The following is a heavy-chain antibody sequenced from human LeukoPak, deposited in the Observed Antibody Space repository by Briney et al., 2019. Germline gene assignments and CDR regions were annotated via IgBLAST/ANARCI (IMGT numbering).Heavy chain of an antibody. J-gene: IGHJ4*02. D-gene: IGHD6-6*01. Sequence: GASVKVSCKASGYTFTSYGISWVRQAPGQGLEWMGWISAYNGNTNYAQKLQGRVTMTTDTSTSTAYVELRGLRSDDTAVYYCARDMYSSSSDFDYWGQGTLVTVSS. CDR2: ISAYNGNT. CDR3: ARDMYSSSSDFDY. CDR1: GYTFTSYG. V-gene: IGHV1-18*01.